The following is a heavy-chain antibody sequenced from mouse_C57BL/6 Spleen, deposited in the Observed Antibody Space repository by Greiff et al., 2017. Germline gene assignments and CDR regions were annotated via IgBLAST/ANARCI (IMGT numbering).Heavy chain of an antibody. CDR1: GFTFSDYG. V-gene: IGHV5-17*01. J-gene: IGHJ2*01. CDR3: ARGIYYGKGYFDY. D-gene: IGHD2-1*01. CDR2: ISSGSSTI. Sequence: EVQRVESGGGLVKPGGSLKLSCAASGFTFSDYGMHWVRQAPEKGLEWVAYISSGSSTIYYADTVKGRFTISRDNAKNTLFLQMTSLRSEDTAMYYCARGIYYGKGYFDYWGQGTTLTVSS.